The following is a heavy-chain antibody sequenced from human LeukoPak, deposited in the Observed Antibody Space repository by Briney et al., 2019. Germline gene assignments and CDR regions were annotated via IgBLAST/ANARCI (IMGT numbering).Heavy chain of an antibody. V-gene: IGHV4-4*07. D-gene: IGHD3-3*01. Sequence: SETLSLTCTVSGGSISSYYWSWIRQPAGKGLEWIGRSYTSGSTNYNPSLKSRVTMSVDTSKNQFSLKLSSVTAADTAVYYCARDLPYDFWSGYHNAFDIWGQGTMVTVSS. CDR1: GGSISSYY. CDR2: SYTSGST. CDR3: ARDLPYDFWSGYHNAFDI. J-gene: IGHJ3*02.